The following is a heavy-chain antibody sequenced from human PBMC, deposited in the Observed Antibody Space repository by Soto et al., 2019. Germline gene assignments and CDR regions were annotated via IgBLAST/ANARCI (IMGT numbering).Heavy chain of an antibody. CDR1: GGSISSGGYY. Sequence: SETLSLTCTVSGGSISSGGYYWSWIRQHPGKGLEWIGYIYYSGSTYYNPSLKSRVTISVDTSKNQFSLKLSSVTAADTAVYYCARDSSGQTGTLDDWGQGTLVTVSS. D-gene: IGHD1-1*01. CDR2: IYYSGST. V-gene: IGHV4-31*03. J-gene: IGHJ4*02. CDR3: ARDSSGQTGTLDD.